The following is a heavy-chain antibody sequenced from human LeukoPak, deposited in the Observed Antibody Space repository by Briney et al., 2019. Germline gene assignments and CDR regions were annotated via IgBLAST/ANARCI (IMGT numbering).Heavy chain of an antibody. D-gene: IGHD3-22*01. CDR2: ISSASGSI. J-gene: IGHJ4*02. CDR3: GRGYYDSSGHYAIDH. Sequence: GGSLRLSCAASGFIFSSYEMNWVRQAPGKGLEWVSGISSASGSIYYADSVKGRFTISRDNAEYSLYLQMNSLGAEDTAVYYCGRGYYDSSGHYAIDHWGQGTLVTVSS. CDR1: GFIFSSYE. V-gene: IGHV3-21*01.